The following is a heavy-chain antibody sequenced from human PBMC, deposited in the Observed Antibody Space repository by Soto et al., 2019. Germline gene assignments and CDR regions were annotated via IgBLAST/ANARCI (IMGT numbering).Heavy chain of an antibody. CDR2: ISYDGSNK. V-gene: IGHV3-30-3*01. Sequence: SLRLSCAASGFTFSSYAMHWVRQAPGKGLEWVAVISYDGSNKYYADSVKGRFTISRDNSKNTLYLQMNSLRAEDTAVYYCAREGTTMIWGQGTLVTVSS. CDR1: GFTFSSYA. J-gene: IGHJ4*02. CDR3: AREGTTMI. D-gene: IGHD3-22*01.